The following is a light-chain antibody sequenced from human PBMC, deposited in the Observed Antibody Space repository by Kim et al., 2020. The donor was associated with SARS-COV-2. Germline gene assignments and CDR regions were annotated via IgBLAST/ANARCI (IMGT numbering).Light chain of an antibody. CDR3: SSYTSSSTNYV. V-gene: IGLV2-14*03. Sequence: QSIPISCNGTSSDVGGYKYVSWYQQHPGKAPKLMIYDVSNRPSGVSNRFSGSKSGNTASLTISGLQAEDEADYYCSSYTSSSTNYVFGTGTKVTVL. CDR1: SSDVGGYKY. J-gene: IGLJ1*01. CDR2: DVS.